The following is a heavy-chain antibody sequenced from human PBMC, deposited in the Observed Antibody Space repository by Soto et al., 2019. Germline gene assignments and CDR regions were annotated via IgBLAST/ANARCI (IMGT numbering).Heavy chain of an antibody. CDR2: ISGSGGST. V-gene: IGHV3-23*01. Sequence: EVQLLESGGGLVQPGGSLRLSCAASGFTFSSYAMSWVRQAPGKGLEWVSAISGSGGSTCYADSVKGRFTISRDNSKNTLYLQMNCLRAEDTAVYYCARSGHYYYYMDVWGKGTTVTVSS. CDR3: ARSGHYYYYMDV. CDR1: GFTFSSYA. J-gene: IGHJ6*03. D-gene: IGHD3-3*01.